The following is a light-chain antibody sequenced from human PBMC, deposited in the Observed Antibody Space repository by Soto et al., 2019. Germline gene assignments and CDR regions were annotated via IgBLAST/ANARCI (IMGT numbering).Light chain of an antibody. CDR2: DAS. V-gene: IGKV3-15*01. CDR3: QQYNNWSLLT. J-gene: IGKJ4*01. Sequence: EVVMTQSPAPLSLSPGERATLSCRASQSVSSSLAWYQQKPGQVPRLLIYDASTRATGIPARCSGGVSGTEFTLSIISLQSEDFAVYYCQQYNNWSLLTVGGGTKVEIK. CDR1: QSVSSS.